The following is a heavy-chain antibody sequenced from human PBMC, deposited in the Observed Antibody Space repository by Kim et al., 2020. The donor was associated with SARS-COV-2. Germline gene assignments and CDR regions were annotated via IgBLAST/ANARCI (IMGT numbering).Heavy chain of an antibody. CDR2: IKQDGTQQ. D-gene: IGHD1-1*01. J-gene: IGHJ1*01. V-gene: IGHV3-7*03. CDR1: GFTFGSYW. CDR3: ARTLTGTTESFAY. Sequence: GGSLRLSCAASGFTFGSYWMTWVRQAPGKGLEWVANIKQDGTQQYYVDSVRGRFTVSRDGANMYLQMNSLRAEDTAVYYCARTLTGTTESFAYWGRGALV.